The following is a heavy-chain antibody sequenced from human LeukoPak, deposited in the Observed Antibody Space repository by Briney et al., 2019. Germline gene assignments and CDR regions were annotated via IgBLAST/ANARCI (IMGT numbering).Heavy chain of an antibody. CDR2: IHYSGST. Sequence: SETLSLTCTVSGGAMSGYYWTWIRQSPGRRLEWIAYIHYSGSTNYNPSLKSRVTISVDTSKNQFSLRLNSVTAADTAVYYCARLRGNYFPDYWGQGTLVIVSS. D-gene: IGHD4-11*01. V-gene: IGHV4-59*01. CDR3: ARLRGNYFPDY. J-gene: IGHJ4*02. CDR1: GGAMSGYY.